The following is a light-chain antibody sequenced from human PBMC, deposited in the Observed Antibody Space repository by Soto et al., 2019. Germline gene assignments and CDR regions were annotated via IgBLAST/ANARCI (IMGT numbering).Light chain of an antibody. V-gene: IGLV2-8*01. J-gene: IGLJ1*01. CDR2: EVN. CDR3: LSHSGSSNV. CDR1: SSDVGASDY. Sequence: QSALTQPPSASGSPGQSVAISCTGTSSDVGASDYVSWYQQHSGKAPKLLLYEVNKRPSGVPDRFSGSKSGNTASLTVSALQADEEADYYCLSHSGSSNVLGTGTKLTVL.